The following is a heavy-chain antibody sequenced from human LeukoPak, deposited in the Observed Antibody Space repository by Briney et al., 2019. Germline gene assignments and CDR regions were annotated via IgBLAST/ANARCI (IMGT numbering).Heavy chain of an antibody. CDR1: GGTFSSYA. D-gene: IGHD2-2*03. J-gene: IGHJ6*03. CDR3: AREGDGYCSSTSCQYYYDYMDV. Sequence: ASVKVSCKASGGTFSSYAISWVRQAPGQGLEWMGGIIPIFGTANYAQKFQGRVTITTDESTSTAYMELSSLRSEDTAVYYCAREGDGYCSSTSCQYYYDYMDVGGKGTTVTVSS. CDR2: IIPIFGTA. V-gene: IGHV1-69*05.